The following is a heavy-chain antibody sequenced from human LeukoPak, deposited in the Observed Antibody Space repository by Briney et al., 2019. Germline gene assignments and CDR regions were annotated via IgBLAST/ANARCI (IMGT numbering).Heavy chain of an antibody. D-gene: IGHD6-13*01. V-gene: IGHV1-69*05. CDR1: GGTFSSYA. CDR2: IIPIFGTA. J-gene: IGHJ5*02. CDR3: ARDDPAAGTRGFDP. Sequence: SVKVSCKASGGTFSSYAISWVRQAPGQGLGWMGGIIPIFGTANYAQKFQGRVTITTDESTSTAYMELRSLRSDDTAVYYCARDDPAAGTRGFDPWGQGTLVTVSS.